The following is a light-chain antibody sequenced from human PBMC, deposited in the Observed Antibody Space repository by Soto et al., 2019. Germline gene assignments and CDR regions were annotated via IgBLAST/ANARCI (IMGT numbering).Light chain of an antibody. V-gene: IGKV3-20*01. Sequence: EIVLTQSPGTLSLSPGERVTLSCRASQSLSSGYLAWYQQKFGQAPRLLIYDASRRATGIPERFSGSGSGTDFTLTISRLEPADFAVYYCQQYGSSRTFGQGTKVDIK. CDR2: DAS. J-gene: IGKJ1*01. CDR1: QSLSSGY. CDR3: QQYGSSRT.